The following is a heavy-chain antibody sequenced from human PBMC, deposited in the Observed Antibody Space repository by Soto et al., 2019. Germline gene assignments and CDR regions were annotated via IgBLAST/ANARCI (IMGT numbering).Heavy chain of an antibody. CDR3: ARSIGVVTALDY. CDR1: GYTFTSYA. D-gene: IGHD2-21*02. J-gene: IGHJ4*02. CDR2: INAGNGNT. V-gene: IGHV1-3*05. Sequence: QVQLVQSGAEEKKPGASVKVSCKASGYTFTSYAMHWVRQAPGQRLEWMGWINAGNGNTKYSQKFQGRLTITRVTTASTTYMAFSNLRSEGTAVYYCARSIGVVTALDYWGQGTLVTVSS.